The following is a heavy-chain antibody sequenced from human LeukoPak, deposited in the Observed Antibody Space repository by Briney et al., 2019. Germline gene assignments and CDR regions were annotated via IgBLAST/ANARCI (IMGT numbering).Heavy chain of an antibody. CDR2: IAGSGGST. CDR3: AQEHFDTSGYYSRFDN. V-gene: IGHV3-23*01. J-gene: IGHJ4*02. D-gene: IGHD3-22*01. Sequence: GGSLRLSCAASGFTFPRHAISWVRQAPGKGLEWVASIAGSGGSTHYADSVKGRFTISRDNSQITVFLHMSSLRADDTAVYYCAQEHFDTSGYYSRFDNWGQGILVTVSS. CDR1: GFTFPRHA.